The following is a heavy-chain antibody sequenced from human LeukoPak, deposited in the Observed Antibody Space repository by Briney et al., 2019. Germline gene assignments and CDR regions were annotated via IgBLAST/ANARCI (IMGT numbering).Heavy chain of an antibody. V-gene: IGHV1-8*03. J-gene: IGHJ4*02. D-gene: IGHD3-3*01. CDR1: GYTFTSYD. CDR3: ARGGVVIGLYY. Sequence: ASVKVSCKASGYTFTSYDINWVRQATGQGLEWMGWMNPNSGNTGYAQKFQGRVTITADKSTSTAYMELSSLRSEDTAVYYCARGGVVIGLYYWGQGTLVTVSS. CDR2: MNPNSGNT.